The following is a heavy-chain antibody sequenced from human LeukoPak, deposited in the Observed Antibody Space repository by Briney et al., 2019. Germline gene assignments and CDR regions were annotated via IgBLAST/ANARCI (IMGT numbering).Heavy chain of an antibody. CDR1: GFTFSSYG. V-gene: IGHV3-30*18. D-gene: IGHD1-26*01. Sequence: PGGSLRLSCAASGFTFSSYGMHWVRQAPGKGLEWVAVISYDGSNKYYADSVKGRFTISRDNSKNTLYLQMNSLRAEDTAVYYCAKPVTTYYYYGMDVWGQGTTVTVSS. CDR3: AKPVTTYYYYGMDV. J-gene: IGHJ6*02. CDR2: ISYDGSNK.